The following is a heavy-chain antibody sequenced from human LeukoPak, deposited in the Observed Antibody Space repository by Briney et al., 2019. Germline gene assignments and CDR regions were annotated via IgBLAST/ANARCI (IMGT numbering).Heavy chain of an antibody. CDR2: ISYDGSNK. D-gene: IGHD3-22*01. J-gene: IGHJ4*02. CDR1: GFTFSSYA. CDR3: ASSSMIWEAFDY. V-gene: IGHV3-30-3*01. Sequence: PGGSLRLSCAASGFTFSSYAMHWVRQAPGKGLEWVAVISYDGSNKYYADSVKGRFTISRDNSKNTLYLQMNSLRAEDTAVYYCASSSMIWEAFDYWGQGTLVTVSS.